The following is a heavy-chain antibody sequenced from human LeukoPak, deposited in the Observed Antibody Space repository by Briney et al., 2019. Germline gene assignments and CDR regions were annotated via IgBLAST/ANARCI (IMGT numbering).Heavy chain of an antibody. J-gene: IGHJ4*02. Sequence: ASVKLSCKASGSTFTIYYMHWVRQAPGQGLEWMGIINPSGGSTSYAQKFQGRVTLTRDTSTSTVYMELSRLRSEDTAVYYCARGGYSDHWGQGTLVTVSS. D-gene: IGHD6-13*01. CDR1: GSTFTIYY. CDR3: ARGGYSDH. V-gene: IGHV1-46*01. CDR2: INPSGGST.